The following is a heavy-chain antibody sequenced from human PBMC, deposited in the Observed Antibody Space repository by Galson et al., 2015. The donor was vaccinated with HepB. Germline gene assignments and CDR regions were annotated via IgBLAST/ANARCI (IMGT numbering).Heavy chain of an antibody. J-gene: IGHJ6*02. CDR1: VGTFSSYA. CDR3: ILAYCGGDCYLDYGMDV. V-gene: IGHV1-69*13. Sequence: SVTVSCKASVGTFSSYAISWVRQAPGQGLEWMVGIIPILGTANYAQRFQGRVTITADESTSTAYMELSSLRSEDTAVYYCILAYCGGDCYLDYGMDVWGQGTTVTVSS. D-gene: IGHD2-21*02. CDR2: IIPILGTA.